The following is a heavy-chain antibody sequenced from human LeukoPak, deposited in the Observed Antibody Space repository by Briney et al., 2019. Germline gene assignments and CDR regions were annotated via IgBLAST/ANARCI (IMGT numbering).Heavy chain of an antibody. J-gene: IGHJ4*02. CDR3: ARARQLGYCSGGSCSPYYFDY. CDR1: VGSFSGYY. V-gene: IGHV4-34*01. D-gene: IGHD2-15*01. Sequence: SETLSLTCAVYVGSFSGYYWSWIRQPPGKGLEWIGEINHSGSTNYNPSLKSRVTISVDTSKNQFSLKLSSVTAADTAVYYCARARQLGYCSGGSCSPYYFDYWGQGTLVTVSS. CDR2: INHSGST.